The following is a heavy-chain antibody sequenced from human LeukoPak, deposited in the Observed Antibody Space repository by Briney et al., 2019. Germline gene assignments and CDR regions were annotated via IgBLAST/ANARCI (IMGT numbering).Heavy chain of an antibody. CDR3: ARGLSGSYYGAAFDT. CDR2: INWNGGST. V-gene: IGHV3-20*04. Sequence: GGSLRLSCAASGFTFDDYGMSWVRQAPGKGLEWVSGINWNGGSTGYADSVKGRFTISRDNAKNSLYLQMNSLRAEDTALYYCARGLSGSYYGAAFDTWGQGTMVTVSS. D-gene: IGHD1-26*01. CDR1: GFTFDDYG. J-gene: IGHJ3*02.